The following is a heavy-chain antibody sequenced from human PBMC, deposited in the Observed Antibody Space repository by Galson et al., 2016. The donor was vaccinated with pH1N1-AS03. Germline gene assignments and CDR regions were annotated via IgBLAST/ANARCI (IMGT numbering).Heavy chain of an antibody. CDR1: GFSIRTYW. Sequence: SLRLSCAGSGFSIRTYWMHWVRQVPGKGLVWVSRINTDGSNTDYADSVKDRFSISRDNAKNTLYLQMNSLGAEDTAVYYCARGSDDYIWGGYSGDYWSQGILVTVSS. CDR2: INTDGSNT. V-gene: IGHV3-74*01. D-gene: IGHD3-16*01. CDR3: ARGSDDYIWGGYSGDY. J-gene: IGHJ4*02.